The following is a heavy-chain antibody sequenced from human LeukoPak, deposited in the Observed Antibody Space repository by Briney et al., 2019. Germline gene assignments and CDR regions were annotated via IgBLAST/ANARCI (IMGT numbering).Heavy chain of an antibody. CDR2: IYSGGTT. Sequence: PGGSLRLSCAASGFTVSSNYMSRVRQAPGKGLEWVSVIYSGGTTYYADSVKGRFTISRDNSKNTLYLQMNSLRAEDTAVYYCARARGYCSSTSCFGGYYYGMDVWGQGTTVTVSS. D-gene: IGHD2-2*01. CDR1: GFTVSSNY. V-gene: IGHV3-66*01. CDR3: ARARGYCSSTSCFGGYYYGMDV. J-gene: IGHJ6*02.